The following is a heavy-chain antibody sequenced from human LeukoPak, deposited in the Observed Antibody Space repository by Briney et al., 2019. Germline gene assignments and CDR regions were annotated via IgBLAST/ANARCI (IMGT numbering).Heavy chain of an antibody. D-gene: IGHD6-19*01. V-gene: IGHV6-1*01. CDR2: TYYRSKWYN. CDR3: ARDLGTTGWHTFDY. Sequence: SQTLSLTCAVSGDSVSSKNGAWNWIRQSPSRGLEWLGRTYYRSKWYNDYAESMEGRMTISQDTSNNQYSLHLNSVTPDDTAVYYCARDLGTTGWHTFDYWGQGTLVTVSS. CDR1: GDSVSSKNGA. J-gene: IGHJ4*02.